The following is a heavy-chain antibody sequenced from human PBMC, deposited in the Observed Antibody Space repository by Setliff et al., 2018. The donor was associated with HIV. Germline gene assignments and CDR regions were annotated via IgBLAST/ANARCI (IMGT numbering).Heavy chain of an antibody. CDR1: GFTFSGYW. CDR3: ARWGSGSYERVFDY. V-gene: IGHV3-7*01. CDR2: IKQDGSVK. D-gene: IGHD1-26*01. Sequence: SLRLSCEASGFTFSGYWMSWVRQAPGKGLEWVANIKQDGSVKFHVDSVKGRFTISRDNAKNSLYLQMNSLRVEDTAVYFCARWGSGSYERVFDYWGQGMLVTVSS. J-gene: IGHJ4*02.